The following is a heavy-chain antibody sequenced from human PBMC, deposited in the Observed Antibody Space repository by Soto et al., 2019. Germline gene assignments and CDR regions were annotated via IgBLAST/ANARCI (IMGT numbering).Heavy chain of an antibody. CDR3: ARAKTGSSPIGYYHYVLDV. V-gene: IGHV1-69*01. D-gene: IGHD1-26*01. Sequence: QVHLVQSGAEVRKPGSSVKVSCKASGGTFSSHAITWVRQAPGQGLEWMGGIIPIFGAPNYAQKFQGRVTITADQSTTTAYMEVSSLRHDDTAGYYCARAKTGSSPIGYYHYVLDVWGRGTTVTVSS. CDR1: GGTFSSHA. CDR2: IIPIFGAP. J-gene: IGHJ6*02.